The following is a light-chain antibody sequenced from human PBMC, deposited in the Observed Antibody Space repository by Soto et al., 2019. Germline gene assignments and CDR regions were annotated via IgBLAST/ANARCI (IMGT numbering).Light chain of an antibody. Sequence: DIQMTQSPPSLSASVGDTVTITCRASQDISTWLAWYQQKPGKVPKVLIYAASTLQPGVPSRFSGGGSRTDFALTISSLQPEDFATYYCQEVNSFPRAFGQGTKLEIK. CDR1: QDISTW. V-gene: IGKV1-12*01. J-gene: IGKJ2*01. CDR2: AAS. CDR3: QEVNSFPRA.